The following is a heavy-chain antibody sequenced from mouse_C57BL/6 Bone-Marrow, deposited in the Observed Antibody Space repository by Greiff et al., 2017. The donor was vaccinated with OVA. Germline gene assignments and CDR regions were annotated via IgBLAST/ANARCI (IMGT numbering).Heavy chain of an antibody. D-gene: IGHD1-1*01. CDR2: IRNKPNGSTT. V-gene: IGHV7-3*01. CDR1: GFTFTNYY. Sequence: EVQLVESGGGLVQPGGSLSLSCAASGFTFTNYYMSWVRQPPGKALEWLAFIRNKPNGSTTEYSASVKGRFTISRDNSQSILYLQMNALRAEDSATYYCARYKGRVAVDYFDYWGQGTALTVSS. CDR3: ARYKGRVAVDYFDY. J-gene: IGHJ2*01.